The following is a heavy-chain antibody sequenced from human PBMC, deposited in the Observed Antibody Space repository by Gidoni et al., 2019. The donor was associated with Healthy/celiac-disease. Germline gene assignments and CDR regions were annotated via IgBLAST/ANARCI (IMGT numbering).Heavy chain of an antibody. Sequence: QITLKESGPTLVKPTQTLTLTCTFSGFSLSTSGVGVGWIRQPPGKALEWLALIYWNDDKRYSPSLKSRLTITKDTSKNQVVLTMTNMDPVDTATYYCVTTGQWLFHDAFDIWGQGTMVTVSS. J-gene: IGHJ3*02. D-gene: IGHD6-19*01. CDR1: GFSLSTSGVG. CDR3: VTTGQWLFHDAFDI. CDR2: IYWNDDK. V-gene: IGHV2-5*01.